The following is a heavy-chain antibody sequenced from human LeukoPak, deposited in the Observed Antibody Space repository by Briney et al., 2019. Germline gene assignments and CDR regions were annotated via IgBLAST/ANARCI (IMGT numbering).Heavy chain of an antibody. V-gene: IGHV3-72*01. Sequence: GGSLRLSCEASGFTISDDYVDWVRQAPGKGLEWVGRTRNKPKGYTTEYAASAKGRFTISRDDSKNSLYLLMNSLRTEDTAVYYCARASPDSSAYYFPVYWGQGTLVTVSS. CDR1: GFTISDDY. D-gene: IGHD3-22*01. CDR3: ARASPDSSAYYFPVY. J-gene: IGHJ4*02. CDR2: TRNKPKGYTT.